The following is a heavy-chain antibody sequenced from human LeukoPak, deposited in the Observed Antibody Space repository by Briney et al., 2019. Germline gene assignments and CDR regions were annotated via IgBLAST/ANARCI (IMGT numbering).Heavy chain of an antibody. Sequence: GGSLRLSCSASGFTFSTYAIHWVRQGPGKGLEYVSVINNDGDKTFYSDSVKGRFTISRDNSQSTVSLQMTSLRVEDTAVYYCVKGPYVVRGVHIRGPIFFDYWGRGTLVTVSS. V-gene: IGHV3-64D*06. CDR2: INNDGDKT. CDR1: GFTFSTYA. CDR3: VKGPYVVRGVHIRGPIFFDY. J-gene: IGHJ4*02. D-gene: IGHD3-10*01.